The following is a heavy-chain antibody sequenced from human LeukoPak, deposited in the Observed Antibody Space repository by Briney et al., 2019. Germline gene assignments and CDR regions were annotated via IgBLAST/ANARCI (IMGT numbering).Heavy chain of an antibody. J-gene: IGHJ4*02. CDR3: ARRSIAARQFDY. CDR1: GYTFTSYE. Sequence: ASVKVSCKASGYTFTSYEINWVRQASGQGLEWMGWMNPNSGNADYAQKFQGRVTITRGTSISTAYMELSSLRSEDTAIYYCARRSIAARQFDYWGQGTLVTVSS. D-gene: IGHD6-6*01. V-gene: IGHV1-8*03. CDR2: MNPNSGNA.